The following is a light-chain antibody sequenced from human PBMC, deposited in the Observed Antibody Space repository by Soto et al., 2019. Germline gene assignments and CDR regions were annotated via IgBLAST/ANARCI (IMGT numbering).Light chain of an antibody. CDR3: QQSYSAPRT. CDR1: QSISIY. CDR2: TAS. V-gene: IGKV1-39*01. J-gene: IGKJ1*01. Sequence: DIQMTQSPSSLSASVGDRVTITCRTSQSISIYLNWYQQKPGTAPKLLIHTASTLQSGVPSRFSGSGSGTDFTLTITSLQPEDFATYYCQQSYSAPRTFGQGTKVEI.